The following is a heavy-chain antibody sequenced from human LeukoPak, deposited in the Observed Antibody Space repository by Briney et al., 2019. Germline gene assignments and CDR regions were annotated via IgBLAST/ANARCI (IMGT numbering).Heavy chain of an antibody. CDR3: ARIGRDIVVVPAAIPYYYYYGMDV. Sequence: KPSETLSLTCAVYGGSFSGYYWSWIRQPPGKGLEWIGEINHSGSTHYNPSLKSRVTISVDTSKNQFSLKLSSVTAADTAVYYCARIGRDIVVVPAAIPYYYYYGMDVWGQGTTVTVSS. D-gene: IGHD2-2*02. V-gene: IGHV4-34*01. CDR1: GGSFSGYY. CDR2: INHSGST. J-gene: IGHJ6*02.